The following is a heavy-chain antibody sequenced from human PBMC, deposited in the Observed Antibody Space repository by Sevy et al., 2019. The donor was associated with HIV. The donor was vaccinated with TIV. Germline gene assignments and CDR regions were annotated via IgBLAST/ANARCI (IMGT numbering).Heavy chain of an antibody. CDR1: GGSISTSSYY. CDR2: IYYSGST. Sequence: SETLSLTCTVSGGSISTSSYYWAWIRQPPGKGLEWIGTIYYSGSTYYNPSLKSRVTVSVATSKNQFSLKLSSVTAAVTAVYYCARLSGYGSGWLWFDPWGQGTLVTVSS. V-gene: IGHV4-39*01. CDR3: ARLSGYGSGWLWFDP. J-gene: IGHJ5*02. D-gene: IGHD6-19*01.